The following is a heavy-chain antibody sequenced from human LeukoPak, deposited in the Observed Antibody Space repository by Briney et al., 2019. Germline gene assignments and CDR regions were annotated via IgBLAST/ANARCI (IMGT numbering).Heavy chain of an antibody. V-gene: IGHV3-53*01. CDR1: GFTVSSNY. CDR3: AKTGRYCSGASCYYFDY. J-gene: IGHJ4*02. D-gene: IGHD2-15*01. CDR2: IYSGGST. Sequence: GGSLRLSCAASGFTVSSNYMSWVRQAPGKGLEWVSVIYSGGSTYYADSVKGRFTISRDNSKNTLYLQMNSLRAEDTAVYYCAKTGRYCSGASCYYFDYWGQGTLVTVSS.